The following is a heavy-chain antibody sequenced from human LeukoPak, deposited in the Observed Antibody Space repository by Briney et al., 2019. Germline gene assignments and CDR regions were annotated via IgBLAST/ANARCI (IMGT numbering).Heavy chain of an antibody. CDR2: SYWDDDK. Sequence: SGPTLVKPTQPLTLTCTLSGFSLSTRGVGVGWIRQPPGKALELLALSYWDDDKRYSPSLKSRLTITKDTSKNQVVLTMTNMDPVDTATYYCAHRRDYDILTGYPYNWFDPWGQGTLVTVSS. CDR1: GFSLSTRGVG. D-gene: IGHD3-9*01. CDR3: AHRRDYDILTGYPYNWFDP. J-gene: IGHJ5*02. V-gene: IGHV2-5*02.